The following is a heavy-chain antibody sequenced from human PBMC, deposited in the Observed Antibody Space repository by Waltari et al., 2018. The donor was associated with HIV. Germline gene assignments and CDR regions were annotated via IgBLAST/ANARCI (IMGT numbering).Heavy chain of an antibody. CDR1: GFSFNPYA. J-gene: IGHJ6*02. Sequence: EVQLVESGGGSVRPGGSLRLFCAASGFSFNPYAMIWVRQAPGKWLEWVSYISSKSDPIDYADSVKGRFTISRDNAKNSLYLQMNSLRDDDTAVYYCARGLHRGGHYFGMDVWGRGTTVIVSS. CDR3: ARGLHRGGHYFGMDV. CDR2: ISSKSDPI. V-gene: IGHV3-48*02. D-gene: IGHD3-9*01.